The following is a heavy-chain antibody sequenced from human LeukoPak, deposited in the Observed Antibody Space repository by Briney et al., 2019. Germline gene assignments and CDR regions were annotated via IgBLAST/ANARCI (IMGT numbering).Heavy chain of an antibody. V-gene: IGHV3-30*18. CDR2: ISYDGSNK. J-gene: IGHJ4*02. Sequence: GGSLRLSCAASGFTFSNYGMHWVRQAPGKGLEWVAIISYDGSNKYYADSVKGRFTISRDNSKNTLYLQMNSLRAEDTAVYYCAKDVTTGTLALDYWGQGTLVTVSS. CDR3: AKDVTTGTLALDY. D-gene: IGHD1-1*01. CDR1: GFTFSNYG.